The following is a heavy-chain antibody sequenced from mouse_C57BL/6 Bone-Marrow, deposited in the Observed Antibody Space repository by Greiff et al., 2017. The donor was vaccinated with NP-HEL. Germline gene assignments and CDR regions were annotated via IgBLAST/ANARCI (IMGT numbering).Heavy chain of an antibody. CDR3: TTFRVTDYAMDY. D-gene: IGHD2-1*01. V-gene: IGHV14-4*01. CDR1: GFNIKDDY. CDR2: IDPENGDT. J-gene: IGHJ4*01. Sequence: EVQLQQSGAELVRPGASVKLSCTASGFNIKDDYMHWVKQRPEQGLEWIGWIDPENGDTEYASKFQGKATITADTSSNTAYLQLSSLTSEDTAVYYCTTFRVTDYAMDYWGQGTSVTVSS.